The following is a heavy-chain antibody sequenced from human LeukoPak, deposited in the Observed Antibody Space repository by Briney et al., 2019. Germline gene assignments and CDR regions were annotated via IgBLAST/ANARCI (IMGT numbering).Heavy chain of an antibody. CDR1: GYTFTSYG. CDR2: ISAYNGNT. V-gene: IGHV1-18*01. CDR3: ARGNIAVAGSHFDY. D-gene: IGHD6-19*01. J-gene: IGHJ4*02. Sequence: GASVKVSCKASGYTFTSYGISWVRQAPGQWLEWMGWISAYNGNTNYAQKLKGRVTMTTDTSTSTAYMELRSLRSDDTAVYYCARGNIAVAGSHFDYWGQGTLVTVSS.